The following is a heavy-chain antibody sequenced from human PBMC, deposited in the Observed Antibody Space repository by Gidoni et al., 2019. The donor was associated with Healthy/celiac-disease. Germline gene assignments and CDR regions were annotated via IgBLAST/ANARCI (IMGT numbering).Heavy chain of an antibody. CDR2: SSSSSSTI. J-gene: IGHJ4*02. D-gene: IGHD3-16*01. CDR1: GFTFSSSG. Sequence: EVQLVESGGGLVKPGGSLRLACDASGFTFSSSGMQWVRQAQGKGREWVLYSSSSSSTIYHADSVKGRFTISRDNAKNSLYMQINSLREEHTAVYYCAREGGVYDYVWGSYSFDYWGQGTLVTVSS. CDR3: AREGGVYDYVWGSYSFDY. V-gene: IGHV3-48*02.